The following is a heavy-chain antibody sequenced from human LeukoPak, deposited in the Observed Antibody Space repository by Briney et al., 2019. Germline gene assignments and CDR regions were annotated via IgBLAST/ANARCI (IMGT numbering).Heavy chain of an antibody. V-gene: IGHV1-69*05. CDR2: IIPIFGTA. CDR3: ARGKLWRSSGSYSGWFAP. J-gene: IGHJ5*02. Sequence: SVKVSCKASGGTFSSYAISWVRQAPGQGLEWMGGIIPIFGTANYAQKFQGRVTMTRDTSISTAYMELSRLRSDDTAVYSCARGKLWRSSGSYSGWFAPWGKGTLVTVSS. D-gene: IGHD3-10*01. CDR1: GGTFSSYA.